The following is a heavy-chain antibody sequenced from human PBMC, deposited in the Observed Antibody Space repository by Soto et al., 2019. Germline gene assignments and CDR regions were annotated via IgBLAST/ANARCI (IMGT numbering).Heavy chain of an antibody. CDR1: GGTFSSYT. J-gene: IGHJ3*02. Sequence: SGKVSCKASGGTFSSYTISWVRQAPGQGLEWMGRIIPILGIANYAQKFQGRVTITADKSTSTAYMELSSLRSEDTAVYYCARDVAYYDFWSGPPKPTETDLSGLLHDAFDIWGQGTMVTVSS. CDR3: ARDVAYYDFWSGPPKPTETDLSGLLHDAFDI. D-gene: IGHD3-3*01. V-gene: IGHV1-69*04. CDR2: IIPILGIA.